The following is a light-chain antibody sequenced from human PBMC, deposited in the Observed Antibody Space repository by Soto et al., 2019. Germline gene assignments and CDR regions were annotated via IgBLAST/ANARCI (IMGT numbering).Light chain of an antibody. J-gene: IGLJ3*02. CDR2: EVS. CDR1: SSDVGGYNY. Sequence: QSVPTPPPSASGSPGQSAPISCTGTSSDVGGYNYVSWYQQYPGKAPKLMIYEVSKRPSGVPDRFSGSKSGNTASLTVSGLQAEDEADYYCSSYAGSSTWVFGGGTKLTVL. CDR3: SSYAGSSTWV. V-gene: IGLV2-8*01.